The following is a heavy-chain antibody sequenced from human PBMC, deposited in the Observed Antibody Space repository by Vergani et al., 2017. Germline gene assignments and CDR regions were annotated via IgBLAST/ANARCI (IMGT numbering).Heavy chain of an antibody. CDR2: IYYSGST. CDR1: GGSISSSSYY. J-gene: IGHJ5*02. CDR3: AIYDFWSGYNGNWFDP. D-gene: IGHD3-3*01. Sequence: QVQLQQWGAGLLKPSETLSLTCTVSGGSISSSSYYWGWIRQPPGKGLEWIGRIYYSGSTDYNPSLKSRVTISVDTSKNQFSLKLSSVTAADTAVYYCAIYDFWSGYNGNWFDPWGQGTLVTVSS. V-gene: IGHV4-39*01.